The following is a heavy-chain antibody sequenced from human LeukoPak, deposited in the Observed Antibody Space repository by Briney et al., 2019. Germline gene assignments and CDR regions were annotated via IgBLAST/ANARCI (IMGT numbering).Heavy chain of an antibody. Sequence: SETLSLTCTVSGGSISSYYWSWIRQPPGKGLEWIGYIYYSGSTNYNPSLKSRVTISVDTSKNQFSLKLSSVTAADTAEYYCARVRHGAFDIWGQGTMVTVSS. CDR2: IYYSGST. V-gene: IGHV4-59*01. J-gene: IGHJ3*02. CDR3: ARVRHGAFDI. CDR1: GGSISSYY.